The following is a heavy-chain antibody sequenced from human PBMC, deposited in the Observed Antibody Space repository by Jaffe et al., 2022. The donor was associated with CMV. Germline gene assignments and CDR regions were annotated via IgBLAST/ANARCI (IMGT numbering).Heavy chain of an antibody. V-gene: IGHV3-66*01. CDR1: GFTVSSNY. CDR3: AREPWTVGRIT. D-gene: IGHD1-26*01. J-gene: IGHJ4*02. Sequence: EVQVVESGGGLVQPGGSLRLSCAASGFTVSSNYMSWVRQAPGKGLEWVSVIYGGGDTYHADSVKGRFSISRDNSKNTLYLQMNSLRAEDTAIYYCAREPWTVGRITWGQGTLVTVSS. CDR2: IYGGGDT.